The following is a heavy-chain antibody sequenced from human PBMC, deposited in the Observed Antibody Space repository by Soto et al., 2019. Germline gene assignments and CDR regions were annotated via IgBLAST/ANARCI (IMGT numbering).Heavy chain of an antibody. V-gene: IGHV3-33*01. CDR1: GFTFSSYG. CDR2: IWYDGSNK. J-gene: IGHJ4*02. D-gene: IGHD4-17*01. CDR3: ARYLRGDYVVMDY. Sequence: QVQLVESGGGVVQPGRSLRLSCAASGFTFSSYGMHWVRQAPGKGLEWVAVIWYDGSNKYYADSVKGRFTISRDNSKNTLYLQMNSLRAEDTAVYYCARYLRGDYVVMDYWGQGTLVTVSS.